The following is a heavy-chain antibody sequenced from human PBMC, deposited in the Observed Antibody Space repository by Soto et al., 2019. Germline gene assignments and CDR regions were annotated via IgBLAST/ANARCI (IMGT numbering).Heavy chain of an antibody. V-gene: IGHV3-23*01. CDR2: ITADGGT. CDR1: GFTVSSHA. Sequence: EVQVLESGGGLVQPGGSLRLSCEGSGFTVSSHAMTWIRQAPGKGPEWVSTITADGGTYYADSVKGRFAMSRDTSESTLYLQMNSLGAEDTAAYYCAPHVSCSGGSCQYDAFAIRGQGTTVTVSS. J-gene: IGHJ3*02. CDR3: APHVSCSGGSCQYDAFAI. D-gene: IGHD2-15*01.